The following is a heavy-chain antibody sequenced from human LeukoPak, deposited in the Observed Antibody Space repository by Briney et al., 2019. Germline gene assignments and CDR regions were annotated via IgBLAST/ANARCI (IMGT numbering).Heavy chain of an antibody. CDR1: GGSISNYY. J-gene: IGHJ3*02. CDR3: ARYGSGTYAFDI. CDR2: IHSSGST. D-gene: IGHD3-10*01. Sequence: SETLSLTCTVSGGSISNYYRSWIRQTPGKGLEWIGYIHSSGSTNNNPTLRSRVTISVDTSKNQFSLKLSSVTAADTSLYYCARYGSGTYAFDIWGQGTMVTVSS. V-gene: IGHV4-4*08.